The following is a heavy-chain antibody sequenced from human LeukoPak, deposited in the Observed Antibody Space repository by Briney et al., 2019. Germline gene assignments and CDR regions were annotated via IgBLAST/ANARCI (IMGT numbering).Heavy chain of an antibody. V-gene: IGHV4-34*01. D-gene: IGHD5-24*01. CDR2: VNHSGST. CDR1: GGSFSGYY. J-gene: IGHJ4*02. Sequence: PSETLSLTCVVYGGSFSGYYWTWIRQPPGKGLEWIGDVNHSGSTNYNPSLESRVTISVDTSKSQFSLKLSSVTAADTAVYYCARGRGWLQSTPFDYWGQGTLVTVSS. CDR3: ARGRGWLQSTPFDY.